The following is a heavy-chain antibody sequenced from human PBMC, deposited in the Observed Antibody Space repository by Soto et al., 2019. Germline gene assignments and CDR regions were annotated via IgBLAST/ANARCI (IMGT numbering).Heavy chain of an antibody. V-gene: IGHV1-69*06. J-gene: IGHJ6*02. CDR1: GGTFSSYA. D-gene: IGHD3-9*01. Sequence: EASVKVSCKASGGTFSSYAISWVRQAPGQGLEWMGGIIPIFGTANYAQKFQGRVTITADKSTSTAYMELSSLRSEDTAVYYCARSVLRYFDWLSSYYGMDVWGQGTTVTVSS. CDR3: ARSVLRYFDWLSSYYGMDV. CDR2: IIPIFGTA.